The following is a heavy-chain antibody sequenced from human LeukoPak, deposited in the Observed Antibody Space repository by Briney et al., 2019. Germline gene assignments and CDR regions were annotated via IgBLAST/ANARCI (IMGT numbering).Heavy chain of an antibody. Sequence: PSETLSLTCTVSGGSISSYYWSWIRQPAGKGLEWIGRIYTSGSTNYSPSLKSRVTMSVDTSKNQFSLKLSSVTAADTAVYYCARAPSGYSGSYWAWFDPWGQGTLVTVSS. V-gene: IGHV4-4*07. CDR1: GGSISSYY. CDR2: IYTSGST. D-gene: IGHD1-26*01. CDR3: ARAPSGYSGSYWAWFDP. J-gene: IGHJ5*02.